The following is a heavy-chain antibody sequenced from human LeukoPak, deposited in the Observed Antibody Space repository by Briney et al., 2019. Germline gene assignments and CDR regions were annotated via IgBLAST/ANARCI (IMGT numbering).Heavy chain of an antibody. J-gene: IGHJ4*02. CDR2: TYYRSKWGS. D-gene: IGHD6-19*01. Sequence: SQTLSLTCDIFGDIVSTKSSAWSWIRQSPTRGLEWLGRTYYRSKWGSDYAASVKSRISINADTAKNQLSLQLNSVTPEDTAVYYCVRHSGWYNFDYWGQGLLVTVSS. V-gene: IGHV6-1*01. CDR3: VRHSGWYNFDY. CDR1: GDIVSTKSSA.